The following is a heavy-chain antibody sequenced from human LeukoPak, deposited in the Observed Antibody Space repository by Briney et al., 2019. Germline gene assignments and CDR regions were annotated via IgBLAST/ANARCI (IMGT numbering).Heavy chain of an antibody. CDR3: ASLRWSRDFDY. Sequence: PSETLSLTCAVYGGSFSGYYWSWIRQPPGKGLEWIGEINHSGSTNYNPSLKSRVTISVDTSKNQFSLKLSSVTAADTAVYYCASLRWSRDFDYWGQGTLVTVSS. D-gene: IGHD4-23*01. CDR1: GGSFSGYY. J-gene: IGHJ4*02. V-gene: IGHV4-34*01. CDR2: INHSGST.